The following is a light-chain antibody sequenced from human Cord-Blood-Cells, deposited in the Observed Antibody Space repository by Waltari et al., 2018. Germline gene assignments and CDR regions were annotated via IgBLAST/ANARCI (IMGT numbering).Light chain of an antibody. J-gene: IGKJ2*01. Sequence: DIQMTQSPSSLSASVGDRVTITCRASQSISSYLNWDQQKPGKAPKFLIYAASSLQSGVPSRFSRRGSGTDFTLTISSLQPEDFATYYCQQSYSTLMYTFGQGTQLEIK. V-gene: IGKV1-39*01. CDR1: QSISSY. CDR3: QQSYSTLMYT. CDR2: AAS.